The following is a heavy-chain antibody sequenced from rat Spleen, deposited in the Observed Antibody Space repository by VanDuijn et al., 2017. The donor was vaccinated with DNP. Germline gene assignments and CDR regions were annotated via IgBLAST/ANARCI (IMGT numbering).Heavy chain of an antibody. CDR2: ISTSGGST. V-gene: IGHV5-46*01. CDR1: GFTFSSFP. D-gene: IGHD1-10*01. Sequence: EVQLAESGGDLVQPGRSVKLSCAVSGFTFSSFPMAWVRQAPTKGLEWVAAISTSGGSTYYRDSVKGRFTISRDNAKSTLYLQMNSLRSEDTATYYCAYNNYFDYWGQGVMVTVSS. J-gene: IGHJ2*01. CDR3: AYNNYFDY.